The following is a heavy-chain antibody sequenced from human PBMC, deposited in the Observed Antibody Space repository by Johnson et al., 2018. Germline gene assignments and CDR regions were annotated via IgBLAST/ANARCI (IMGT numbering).Heavy chain of an antibody. Sequence: QVQLQQWGAGLLKPSETLSLTCAVYGGSFSGYYWSWIRQPPGKGLEWIGEINHSGSTNYNPSLKSRVTISVDTSKNQFSLKLSAVTAADTAVYYCAREYYYGSGSYPKLYYYYGMDVWGQGTTVTVSS. J-gene: IGHJ6*02. D-gene: IGHD3-10*01. V-gene: IGHV4-34*01. CDR2: INHSGST. CDR1: GGSFSGYY. CDR3: AREYYYGSGSYPKLYYYYGMDV.